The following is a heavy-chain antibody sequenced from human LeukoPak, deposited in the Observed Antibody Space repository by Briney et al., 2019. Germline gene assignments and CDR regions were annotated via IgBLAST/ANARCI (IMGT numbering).Heavy chain of an antibody. CDR1: GYTFTSYG. CDR3: ARDPGGMVRGVIVDY. CDR2: ISAYNGNT. V-gene: IGHV1-18*01. J-gene: IGHJ4*02. Sequence: GASVKVSCKASGYTFTSYGISWVRQAPGQGLEWMGWISAYNGNTNYAQKLQGRVTMTTDTSTSTAYMELRSLRSDDTAVYYCARDPGGMVRGVIVDYWGQGTLVTVSS. D-gene: IGHD3-10*01.